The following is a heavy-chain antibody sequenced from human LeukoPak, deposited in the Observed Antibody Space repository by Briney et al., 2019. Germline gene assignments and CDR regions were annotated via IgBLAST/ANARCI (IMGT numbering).Heavy chain of an antibody. D-gene: IGHD3-10*01. Sequence: SETLSLTCTVSGGSISSYYWIWIRQPAGKGLEWIGRIYTSGSTNYNPSLKSRVTMSVDTSKNQFSLKLSSVTAADTAVYYCATTMVRGVIIRDYWGQGTLVTVSS. CDR1: GGSISSYY. V-gene: IGHV4-4*07. CDR3: ATTMVRGVIIRDY. CDR2: IYTSGST. J-gene: IGHJ4*02.